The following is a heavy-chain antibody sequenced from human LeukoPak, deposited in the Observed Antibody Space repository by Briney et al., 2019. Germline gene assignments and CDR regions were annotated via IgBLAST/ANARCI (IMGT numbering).Heavy chain of an antibody. CDR2: IIPIFGTA. D-gene: IGHD3-16*01. V-gene: IGHV1-69*06. CDR3: ARGLYYYYYMDV. CDR1: GGTFSSYA. J-gene: IGHJ6*03. Sequence: SAKVSCKASGGTFSSYAISWVRQAPGQGLEWTGGIIPIFGTANYAQKFQGRVTITADKSTSTAYMELSSLRSDDTAVYYCARGLYYYYYMDVWGKGTTVTISS.